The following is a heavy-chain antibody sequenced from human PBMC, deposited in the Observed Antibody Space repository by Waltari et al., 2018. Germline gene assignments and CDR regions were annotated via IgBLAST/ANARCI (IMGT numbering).Heavy chain of an antibody. V-gene: IGHV3-30*03. J-gene: IGHJ4*02. CDR2: ISFDGSNK. D-gene: IGHD5-12*01. CDR3: ARGPGGYSGFFDY. Sequence: QVQLVESGGGVVQPGGSLSVSCAASGFSLSSYAIYWVRQAPGKGLEWVSLISFDGSNKNHADSVRGRFTSSRDSSKVYLEMNSLRPEDTAIYYCARGPGGYSGFFDYWGQGILVTVSS. CDR1: GFSLSSYA.